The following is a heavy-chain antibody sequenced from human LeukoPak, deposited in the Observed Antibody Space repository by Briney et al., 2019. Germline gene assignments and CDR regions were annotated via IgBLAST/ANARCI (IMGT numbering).Heavy chain of an antibody. CDR1: GGSINSYY. CDR3: ARGLGYTEPFFEY. CDR2: IYTSGNT. J-gene: IGHJ4*02. Sequence: SETLSLTCTVSGGSINSYYWSWIRQPAGKGLEWIGRIYTSGNTDYNPSLKSRVTMSIYTSRNQFSLKLSSVTAADTAVYYCARGLGYTEPFFEYWGQGTLVTVSS. D-gene: IGHD3-16*02. V-gene: IGHV4-4*07.